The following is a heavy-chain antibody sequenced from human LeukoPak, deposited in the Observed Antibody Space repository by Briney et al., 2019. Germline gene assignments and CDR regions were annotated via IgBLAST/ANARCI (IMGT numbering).Heavy chain of an antibody. J-gene: IGHJ4*02. Sequence: PGGSLRLSCAASGFTFSSLWMTWVRQAPGKGPEWVANIKQDGSDKYYVDSVKGRFTISRDNAKNSVSLQMNSLKAEDTAVYYCARGGHTSSRDWEDWGQGTLVTASS. V-gene: IGHV3-7*01. D-gene: IGHD3/OR15-3a*01. CDR1: GFTFSSLW. CDR3: ARGGHTSSRDWED. CDR2: IKQDGSDK.